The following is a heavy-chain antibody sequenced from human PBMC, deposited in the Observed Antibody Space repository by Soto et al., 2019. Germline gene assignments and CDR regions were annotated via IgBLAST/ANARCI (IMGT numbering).Heavy chain of an antibody. J-gene: IGHJ6*02. D-gene: IGHD2-8*01. CDR3: ARVQGVWNGTEKPYYYYGMDV. Sequence: SETLSLTCRVSGGPIRSSTYYWGWIRQPPGKGLQWIGTIYYTGDTHYTPYLQSRVTISLDKPNNQFSLNLNSVTAADSAVYYCARVQGVWNGTEKPYYYYGMDVWGQGTTVTVSS. CDR2: IYYTGDT. CDR1: GGPIRSSTYY. V-gene: IGHV4-39*01.